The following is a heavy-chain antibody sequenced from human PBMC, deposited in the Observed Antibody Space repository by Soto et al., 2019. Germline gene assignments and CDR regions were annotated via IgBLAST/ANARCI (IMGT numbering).Heavy chain of an antibody. CDR1: GFTFSSYG. V-gene: IGHV3-33*01. CDR3: AREGGEATVTTGHYYYYGMDV. CDR2: IWYDGSNK. J-gene: IGHJ6*02. Sequence: GGSLRLSCAASGFTFSSYGMHWVRQAPGKGLEWVAVIWYDGSNKYYADSVKGRFTISRDNSKNTLYLQMNSLRAEDTAVYYCAREGGEATVTTGHYYYYGMDVWGQGTTVTVSS. D-gene: IGHD4-4*01.